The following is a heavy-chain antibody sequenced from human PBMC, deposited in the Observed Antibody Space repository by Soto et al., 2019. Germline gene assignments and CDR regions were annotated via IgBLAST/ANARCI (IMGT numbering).Heavy chain of an antibody. CDR3: ATDDTLIAVAGENY. CDR2: ISAYNGNT. CDR1: GYTFTSYG. J-gene: IGHJ4*02. Sequence: ASVKVSCKASGYTFTSYGISWVRQAPGQGLEWMGWISAYNGNTNYAQKLQGRVTMTTDTSTSTAYMELRSLRSDDTAVYYCATDDTLIAVAGENYWGQGTLVTVSS. D-gene: IGHD6-19*01. V-gene: IGHV1-18*01.